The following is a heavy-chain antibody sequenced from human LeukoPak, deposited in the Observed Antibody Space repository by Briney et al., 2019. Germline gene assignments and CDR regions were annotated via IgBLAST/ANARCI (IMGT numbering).Heavy chain of an antibody. CDR2: ISGSGGST. V-gene: IGHV3-23*01. D-gene: IGHD6-6*01. CDR3: ANSYTSSSRTPFDS. CDR1: GFTFSDYY. J-gene: IGHJ4*02. Sequence: PGGSLRLSCAASGFTFSDYYMSWIRQAPGKGLVWVSSISGSGGSTYYADSVKGRFTISRDNSKNTVFLLLNSLRAEDTALYYCANSYTSSSRTPFDSWGQGTLVTVSS.